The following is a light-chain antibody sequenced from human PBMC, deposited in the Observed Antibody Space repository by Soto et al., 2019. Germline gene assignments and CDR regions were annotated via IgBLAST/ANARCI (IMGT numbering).Light chain of an antibody. V-gene: IGKV1-5*03. CDR1: QSISSW. CDR2: KAS. Sequence: DIPMTQSPSTLSASVGDRVTITCRASQSISSWLAWYQQKPGKAPMLLIYKASSLEGGVPSRFSGSGSGTDFTLTISSLQPDDFATYYCQQYHSYSLTFGGGTKVDIK. CDR3: QQYHSYSLT. J-gene: IGKJ4*01.